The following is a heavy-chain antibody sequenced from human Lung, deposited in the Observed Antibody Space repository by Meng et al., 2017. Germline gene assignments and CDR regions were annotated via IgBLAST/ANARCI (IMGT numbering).Heavy chain of an antibody. CDR2: IYNSGST. CDR1: GGSISSSNYY. Sequence: HVQLRGPGPGLVKPSQTLSLTCTVSGGSISSSNYYWSWIRQPPGKGLEWSGHIYNSGSTYYNPSLKSRITISVDTSKNQFSLKLSSVTAADTAVYYCARGQKGYFDLWGRGTLVTVSS. J-gene: IGHJ2*01. V-gene: IGHV4-30-4*01. CDR3: ARGQKGYFDL.